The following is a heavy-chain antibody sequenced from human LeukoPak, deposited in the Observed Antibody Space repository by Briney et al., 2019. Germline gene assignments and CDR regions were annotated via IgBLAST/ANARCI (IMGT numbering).Heavy chain of an antibody. CDR3: AKGGSGYFADL. Sequence: GGSLRLSCAASGFIFHNYGLIWVRQAPGKGLQWVSAISNDGGGTTYADFVKGRFTISRDNSKNTLFLQMSSLRAEDTALYYCAKGGSGYFADLWGQGTLVTVSS. V-gene: IGHV3-23*01. D-gene: IGHD3-22*01. CDR2: ISNDGGGT. CDR1: GFIFHNYG. J-gene: IGHJ5*02.